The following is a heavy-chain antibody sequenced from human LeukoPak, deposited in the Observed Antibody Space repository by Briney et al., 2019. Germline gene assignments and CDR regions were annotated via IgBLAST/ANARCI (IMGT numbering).Heavy chain of an antibody. CDR3: ARVRSGWWHFDY. J-gene: IGHJ4*02. V-gene: IGHV3-21*04. Sequence: GGSLRLSCAASGFTFNRYNMNWVRRAPGKGLEWVSSISTSSSYIYYADSVRGRFTISRDNAKNSLYLQMNSLRAEDTAVYYCARVRSGWWHFDYWGQGTLVTVSS. CDR1: GFTFNRYN. CDR2: ISTSSSYI. D-gene: IGHD6-19*01.